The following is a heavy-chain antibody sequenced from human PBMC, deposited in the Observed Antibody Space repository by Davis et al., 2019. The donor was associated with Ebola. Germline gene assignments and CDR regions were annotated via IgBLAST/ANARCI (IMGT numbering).Heavy chain of an antibody. D-gene: IGHD6-19*01. CDR1: GFTFSSYA. V-gene: IGHV3-64*01. CDR2: ISSNGGST. J-gene: IGHJ4*02. Sequence: PGGSLRLSCAASGFTFSSYAMHWVRQAPGKGLEYVSAISSNGGSTYYANSVKGRLTISRDNSKNTLYLQMGSLRAEDMAVYYCARVRAVAFFDYWGQGTLVTVSS. CDR3: ARVRAVAFFDY.